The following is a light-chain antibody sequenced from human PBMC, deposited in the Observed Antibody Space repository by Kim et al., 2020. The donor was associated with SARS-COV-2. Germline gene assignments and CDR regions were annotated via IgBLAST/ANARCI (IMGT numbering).Light chain of an antibody. CDR1: QSHNSSY. CDR2: GAS. Sequence: ESATLSCRASQSHNSSYSAWLAWYQQKPGQAPRLLIYGASSRATGIPDRFSGSGSGTDFTLTISRLEPEDFAVYYCQQYGGSPLTFGGGTKVDIK. J-gene: IGKJ4*01. V-gene: IGKV3-20*01. CDR3: QQYGGSPLT.